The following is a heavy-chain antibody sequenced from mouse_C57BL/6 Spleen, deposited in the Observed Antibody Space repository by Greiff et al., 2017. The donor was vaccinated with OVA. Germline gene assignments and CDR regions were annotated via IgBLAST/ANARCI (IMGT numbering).Heavy chain of an antibody. J-gene: IGHJ4*01. D-gene: IGHD1-1*01. V-gene: IGHV1-53*01. CDR3: ARERVVADYAMDY. Sequence: QVQLQQPGTELVKPGASVKLSCKASGYTFTSYWMHWVKQRPGQGLEGIGNIKPSNGGTNYNEKFKSKATLTVDKSSSTAYMQLSSLTSEDSAVYYCARERVVADYAMDYWGQGTSVTVSS. CDR1: GYTFTSYW. CDR2: IKPSNGGT.